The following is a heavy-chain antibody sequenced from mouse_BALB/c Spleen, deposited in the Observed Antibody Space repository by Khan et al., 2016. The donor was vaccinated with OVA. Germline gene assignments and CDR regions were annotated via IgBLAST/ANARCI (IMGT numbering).Heavy chain of an antibody. J-gene: IGHJ4*01. V-gene: IGHV2-3*01. CDR2: IWGDGST. CDR3: VKQNDGTLYAMDY. CDR1: GFSLTSYG. D-gene: IGHD2-1*01. Sequence: QVQLKQSGPGLVAPSQSLSITCTVSGFSLTSYGVNWVRQPPGKGLEWLGVIWGDGSTNYHSALISRLSISKENSKSKVFLKLNSLQTDDTATYYDVKQNDGTLYAMDYWGQGTAVTVSS.